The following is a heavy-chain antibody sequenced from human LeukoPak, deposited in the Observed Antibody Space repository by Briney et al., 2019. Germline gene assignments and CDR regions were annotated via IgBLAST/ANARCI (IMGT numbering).Heavy chain of an antibody. Sequence: GGSLRLSCAASGFIFSDYWMSYLRQAPGKGLEWVANIKQDGSEKYYLDSVKGRFTISRDNAKNSLSLQMSSLRAEDTAVYYCARDGDTSGYSDWGQGTLVTVSS. CDR3: ARDGDTSGYSD. CDR1: GFIFSDYW. J-gene: IGHJ4*02. CDR2: IKQDGSEK. V-gene: IGHV3-7*01. D-gene: IGHD3-22*01.